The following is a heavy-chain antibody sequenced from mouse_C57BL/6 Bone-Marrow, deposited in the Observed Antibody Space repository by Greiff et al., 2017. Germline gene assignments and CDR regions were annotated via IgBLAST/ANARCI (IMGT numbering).Heavy chain of an antibody. CDR2: IDPEDGET. V-gene: IGHV14-2*01. CDR3: ARGTGSWFAY. D-gene: IGHD2-2*01. Sequence: EVQRVESGAELVKPGASVKLSCTASGFNIKDYYMHWVKQRTEQGLEWIGRIDPEDGETKYAPKFQGKATITADTSSNPAYLQLGSLTSEDTAGYYCARGTGSWFAYWGQGTLVTVSA. CDR1: GFNIKDYY. J-gene: IGHJ3*01.